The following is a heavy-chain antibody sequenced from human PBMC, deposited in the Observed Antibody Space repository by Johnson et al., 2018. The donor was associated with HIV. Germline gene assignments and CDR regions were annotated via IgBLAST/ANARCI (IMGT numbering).Heavy chain of an antibody. CDR1: GFTFRNYA. CDR3: ARVRAGRENAFDI. D-gene: IGHD1-26*01. CDR2: ISYDGSNK. J-gene: IGHJ3*02. Sequence: QVQLVESGGGVVQPGTSLRLSCAASGFTFRNYAMHWVRQAPGKGLEWVAVISYDGSNKYYADSVKGRFTIARDNSKNKLSLQMNSPRVDDTAIYYCARVRAGRENAFDIWGQGTMVTVSS. V-gene: IGHV3-30*04.